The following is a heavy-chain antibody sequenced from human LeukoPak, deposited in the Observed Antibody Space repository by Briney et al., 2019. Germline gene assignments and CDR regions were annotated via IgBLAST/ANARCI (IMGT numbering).Heavy chain of an antibody. V-gene: IGHV3-23*01. D-gene: IGHD3-22*01. J-gene: IGHJ4*02. Sequence: GGSLRLSCAASGFTFSSYAMSWVRQAPGKGLEWVSAISGSGGSTYYADSVKGRFTISRGNSKNTLYLQMNSLRAEDTAVYYCAKVHLGLFMIVVVRYYFDYWGQGTLVTVSS. CDR3: AKVHLGLFMIVVVRYYFDY. CDR2: ISGSGGST. CDR1: GFTFSSYA.